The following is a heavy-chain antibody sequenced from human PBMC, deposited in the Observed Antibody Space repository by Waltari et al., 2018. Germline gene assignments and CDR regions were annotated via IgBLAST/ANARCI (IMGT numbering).Heavy chain of an antibody. CDR3: AREQGIGSASRL. Sequence: QVQLVQSGAEVKKPGASVNVSCKAAGYTFTDYYVNWVRQAPGQGLEWMGWMNPNSSGTKYAQKSQGRVTMTRDTSVSTAYMEVSGLRSDDTAVYYCAREQGIGSASRLWGQGTLVTVSA. J-gene: IGHJ4*02. CDR1: GYTFTDYY. CDR2: MNPNSSGT. D-gene: IGHD1-20*01. V-gene: IGHV1-2*02.